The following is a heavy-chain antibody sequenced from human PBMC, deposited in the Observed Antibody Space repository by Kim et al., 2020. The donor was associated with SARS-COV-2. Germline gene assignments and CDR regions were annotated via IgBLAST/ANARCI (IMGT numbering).Heavy chain of an antibody. D-gene: IGHD3-10*01. CDR3: ARVNGVGMGFGEFYFDY. J-gene: IGHJ4*02. Sequence: GGSLRLSCAASGFTFSDYYMSWIRQAPGKGLEWVSYISSSSSYTNYADSVKGRFTISRDNAKNSLYLQMNGLRAEDTAVYYCARVNGVGMGFGEFYFDYWGQGTLVTVSS. CDR1: GFTFSDYY. V-gene: IGHV3-11*05. CDR2: ISSSSSYT.